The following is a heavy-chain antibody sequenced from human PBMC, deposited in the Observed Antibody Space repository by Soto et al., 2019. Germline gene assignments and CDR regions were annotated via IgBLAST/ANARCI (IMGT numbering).Heavy chain of an antibody. CDR3: AKVVVGATSHSDFDS. D-gene: IGHD2-15*01. Sequence: ETLSLTCTVSGGSIANNNYFWGWVRQPPGKGLEWIGSAAYSGGTYKNPSLKSRVTVSVDTSKNQFSLKLTSVTAADTAVYYCAKVVVGATSHSDFDSWGQGTLVTVSS. J-gene: IGHJ4*02. V-gene: IGHV4-39*01. CDR2: AAYSGGT. CDR1: GGSIANNNYF.